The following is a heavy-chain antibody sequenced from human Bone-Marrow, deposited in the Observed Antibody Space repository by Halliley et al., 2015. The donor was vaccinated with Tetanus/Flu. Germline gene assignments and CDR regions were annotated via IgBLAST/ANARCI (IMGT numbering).Heavy chain of an antibody. V-gene: IGHV4-59*08. D-gene: IGHD4-4*01. CDR3: ARHSSFSKFAS. J-gene: IGHJ1*01. CDR2: FFYRGGA. Sequence: LEWIGDFFYRGGAPYSPSLESRVIISVDRSKTQFSLNLSSVTTADPAVYYCARHSSFSKFASWGRGPLVTVSS.